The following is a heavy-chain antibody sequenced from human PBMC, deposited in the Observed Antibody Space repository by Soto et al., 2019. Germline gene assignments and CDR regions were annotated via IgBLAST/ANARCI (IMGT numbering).Heavy chain of an antibody. Sequence: GASVKVSCKASGYTFSGYYMHWGRQAPGQGLEWMGWINTNSGGTNYAQKFQGWVTMTRDTSISTAYMELSRLRSDDTAVYYCARVGVAVAGGFDYWGQGTLVTVSS. CDR2: INTNSGGT. CDR1: GYTFSGYY. V-gene: IGHV1-2*04. D-gene: IGHD6-19*01. CDR3: ARVGVAVAGGFDY. J-gene: IGHJ4*02.